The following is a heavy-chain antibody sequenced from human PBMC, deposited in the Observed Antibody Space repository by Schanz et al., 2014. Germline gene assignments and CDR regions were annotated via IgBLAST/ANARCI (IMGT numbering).Heavy chain of an antibody. CDR1: GGSISSSGYY. Sequence: QLQLQESGPGLVKPSETLSLTCTVSGGSISSSGYYWGWIRQPPGNGLECIGSLYYSGSTYYNPSLRGRVTISVDTSKNRFSLKVPSVPAADTAVYYCARGRVVPAAPEFDYWGQGILVTVSS. D-gene: IGHD2-2*01. J-gene: IGHJ4*02. CDR3: ARGRVVPAAPEFDY. CDR2: LYYSGST. V-gene: IGHV4-39*07.